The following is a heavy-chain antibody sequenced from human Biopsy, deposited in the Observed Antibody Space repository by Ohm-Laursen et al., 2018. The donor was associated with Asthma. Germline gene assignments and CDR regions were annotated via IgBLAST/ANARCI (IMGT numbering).Heavy chain of an antibody. CDR2: IWYDGRKK. CDR1: GITFSTYG. Sequence: SLRLSCAASGITFSTYGMHWVRQAPGKGLEWVSFIWYDGRKKTYADSVEGRFTISRDNSKNTLYLQMNSLRAEDTAVYYCARKIAARGGMGVWGQGTTVTVSS. V-gene: IGHV3-33*01. J-gene: IGHJ6*02. D-gene: IGHD6-6*01. CDR3: ARKIAARGGMGV.